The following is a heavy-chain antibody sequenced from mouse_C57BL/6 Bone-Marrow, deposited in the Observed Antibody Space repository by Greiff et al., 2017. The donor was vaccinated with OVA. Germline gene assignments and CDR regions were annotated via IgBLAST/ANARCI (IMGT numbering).Heavy chain of an antibody. J-gene: IGHJ1*03. CDR1: GYTFTSYW. CDR3: ARDGTTGAADV. CDR2: IDPSDSYT. Sequence: VQLQQPGAELVMPGASVKLSCKASGYTFTSYWMHWVKQRPGQGLEWIGEIDPSDSYTNYNQKFKGKSTLTVDKSSSTAYMQLSSLTSEDSAVYYCARDGTTGAADVWGTGTTVTVSS. D-gene: IGHD1-1*01. V-gene: IGHV1-69*01.